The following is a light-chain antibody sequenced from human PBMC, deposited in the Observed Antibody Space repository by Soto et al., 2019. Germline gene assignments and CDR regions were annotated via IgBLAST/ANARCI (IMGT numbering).Light chain of an antibody. CDR2: RNN. Sequence: QSVLIQPHSASGTPGQRVTISCSGSSSNIGSNYVYWFQQLPGAAPKLLIYRNNQRPSGVPDRFSGSKSGTSASLAISGLRSEDEADYYCATWEDNLTARVFGGGTKLTVL. J-gene: IGLJ3*02. V-gene: IGLV1-47*01. CDR1: SSNIGSNY. CDR3: ATWEDNLTARV.